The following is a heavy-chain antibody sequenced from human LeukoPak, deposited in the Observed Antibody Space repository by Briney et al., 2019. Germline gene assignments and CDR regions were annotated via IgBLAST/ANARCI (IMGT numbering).Heavy chain of an antibody. CDR3: AREVSAQAIHGFDP. Sequence: GGTLRLSCAASGFIFSSNGMSWVRQAPGKGLEWVSAISGSGGSTYYADSVKGRFTVSRDNSKNTLWLQMNILRVEDTAVYYCAREVSAQAIHGFDPWGQGTLVTVSS. J-gene: IGHJ5*02. CDR1: GFIFSSNG. CDR2: ISGSGGST. V-gene: IGHV3-23*01. D-gene: IGHD2-21*01.